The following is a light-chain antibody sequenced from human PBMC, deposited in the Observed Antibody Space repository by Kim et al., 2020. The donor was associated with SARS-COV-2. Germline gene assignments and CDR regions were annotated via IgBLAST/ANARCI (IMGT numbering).Light chain of an antibody. J-gene: IGKJ2*03. CDR1: QSVNSF. CDR2: DAS. V-gene: IGKV3-15*01. CDR3: QQYNNWPPS. Sequence: IVMTQSPATLSVSPGERATLSCRASQSVNSFLAWYQQKAGQAPRLLIYDASTRATGIPARFSGSASGTEFTLTISSLQPGDFAVYYCQQYNNWPPSFGQGTKLEI.